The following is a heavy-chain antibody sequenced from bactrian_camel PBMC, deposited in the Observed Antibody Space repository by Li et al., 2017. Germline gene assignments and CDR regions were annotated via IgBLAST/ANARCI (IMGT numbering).Heavy chain of an antibody. V-gene: IGHV3S55*01. CDR1: GYRYASYC. D-gene: IGHD3*01. CDR3: AAKGWVWFD. CDR2: ISTDGDP. Sequence: VQLVESGGGSVQAGGSLKLSCAASGYRYASYCMGWFRQAPGKEREAVASISTDGDPTYADSVKGRFTLSRDNTKNTVYLQMNNLVSDDTALYYCAAKGWVWFDWGQGTQVTVS. J-gene: IGHJ4*01.